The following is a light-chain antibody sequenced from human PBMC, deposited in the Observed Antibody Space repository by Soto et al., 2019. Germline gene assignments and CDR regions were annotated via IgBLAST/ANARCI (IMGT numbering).Light chain of an antibody. Sequence: EIVLTQSPGTRSLSPGERATLSCRASQSVGSSHLAWYQQKPGQAPRLLIYGASSRATGIPDRFSGSGSGTDFTLTISRLEPEDFAVYYCQQDGSSPQYTFGQGTKVELK. J-gene: IGKJ2*01. CDR3: QQDGSSPQYT. V-gene: IGKV3-20*01. CDR2: GAS. CDR1: QSVGSSH.